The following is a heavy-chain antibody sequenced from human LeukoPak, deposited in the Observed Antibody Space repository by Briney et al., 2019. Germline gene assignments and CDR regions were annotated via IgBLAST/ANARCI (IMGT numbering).Heavy chain of an antibody. Sequence: SETLSLTCTVSGGSISSGSYYWGWIRQPPGKGLEWIGSIYYSGTAYYNPSLKSRVTISVGTSKKQFSLKLSSVTAADTAVYYCARDTIGIGLRLGEYTDYWGQGILVTVSS. CDR1: GGSISSGSYY. J-gene: IGHJ4*02. CDR3: ARDTIGIGLRLGEYTDY. CDR2: IYYSGTA. D-gene: IGHD3-16*01. V-gene: IGHV4-39*07.